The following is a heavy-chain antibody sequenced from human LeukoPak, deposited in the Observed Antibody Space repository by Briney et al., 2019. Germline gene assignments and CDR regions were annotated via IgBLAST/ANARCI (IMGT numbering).Heavy chain of an antibody. CDR1: AGSISSGDYY. CDR3: ARDRLIFDSSGYYLPFGAFDI. V-gene: IGHV4-61*02. Sequence: SQTLSLTCTVSAGSISSGDYYWSWVRQPAGKGLEWIGRIYSPGTNYNYNPSLKSRVTISVDTSKNQFSLKLSSVTAADTAVYYCARDRLIFDSSGYYLPFGAFDIWGQGTMVTVSS. CDR2: IYSPGTN. D-gene: IGHD3-22*01. J-gene: IGHJ3*02.